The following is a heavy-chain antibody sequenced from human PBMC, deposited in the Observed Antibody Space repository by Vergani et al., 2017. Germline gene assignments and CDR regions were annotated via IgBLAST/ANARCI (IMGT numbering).Heavy chain of an antibody. V-gene: IGHV3-33*01. CDR1: GFTFSSYG. CDR2: IWYDGSNK. Sequence: QVQLVESGGGVVQPGRSLRLSCAASGFTFSSYGMHWVRQAPGKGLEWVAVIWYDGSNKYYADSVKGRFTISRDNSKNTLYLQMNSLRAEDTAVYYCAREYYDFWSGYSNWFDPWGQGTLVTVSS. D-gene: IGHD3-3*01. CDR3: AREYYDFWSGYSNWFDP. J-gene: IGHJ5*02.